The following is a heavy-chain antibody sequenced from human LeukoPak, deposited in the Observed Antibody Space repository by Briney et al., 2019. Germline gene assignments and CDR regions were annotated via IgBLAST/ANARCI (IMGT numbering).Heavy chain of an antibody. J-gene: IGHJ4*02. CDR2: IYSGGST. CDR1: GFTVSSNY. D-gene: IGHD3-10*01. CDR3: AKDRLPMVRGIDY. V-gene: IGHV3-53*01. Sequence: GGSLRLSCAASGFTVSSNYMSWVRQAPGKGLEWVSVIYSGGSTYYADSAKGRFTISRDNSKNTVFLQMNSLRAEDTAVYYCAKDRLPMVRGIDYWGQGTLVTVSS.